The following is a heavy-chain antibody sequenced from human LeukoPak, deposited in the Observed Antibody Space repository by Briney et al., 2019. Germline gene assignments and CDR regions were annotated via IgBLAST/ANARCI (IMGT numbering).Heavy chain of an antibody. J-gene: IGHJ6*02. V-gene: IGHV1-69*04. Sequence: GASVKVSCKASGYTFTSYAISWVRQAPGQGLEWMGRIIPILGIANYAQKFQGRVTITADKSTSTAYMELSSLRSEDTAVYYCARDLGYCSGGSCWNVWGQGTTVTVSS. D-gene: IGHD2-15*01. CDR1: GYTFTSYA. CDR2: IIPILGIA. CDR3: ARDLGYCSGGSCWNV.